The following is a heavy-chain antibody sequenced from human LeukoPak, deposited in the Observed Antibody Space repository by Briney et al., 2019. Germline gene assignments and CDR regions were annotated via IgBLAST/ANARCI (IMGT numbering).Heavy chain of an antibody. CDR3: ARTYDTLTGPFDY. Sequence: GGSPRLSCAASGFTFSSYSMNWVRQAPGKGLEWVSSISSSSSYIYYADSVKGRFTISRDNAKNSLYLQMNSLRAEDTAVYYCARTYDTLTGPFDYWGQGTLVTVSS. D-gene: IGHD3-9*01. CDR2: ISSSSSYI. CDR1: GFTFSSYS. V-gene: IGHV3-21*01. J-gene: IGHJ4*02.